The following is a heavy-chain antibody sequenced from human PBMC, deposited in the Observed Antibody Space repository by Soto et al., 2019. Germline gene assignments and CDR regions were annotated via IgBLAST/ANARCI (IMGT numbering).Heavy chain of an antibody. CDR1: GVSVSNNTAA. D-gene: IGHD1-26*01. J-gene: IGHJ4*02. Sequence: SQTLSLTCAISGVSVSNNTAAWNWIRQSPSRGLEWRGRTYYRSRWYNDYVVSVISRITIKPDTSRNQFSLQLTSVTPEDTAVYYCARVLSGYFDYWGQGTLVTVSS. CDR2: TYYRSRWYN. V-gene: IGHV6-1*01. CDR3: ARVLSGYFDY.